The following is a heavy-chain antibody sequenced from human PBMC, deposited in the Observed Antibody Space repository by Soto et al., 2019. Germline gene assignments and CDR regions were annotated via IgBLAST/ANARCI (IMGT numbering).Heavy chain of an antibody. J-gene: IGHJ4*02. CDR1: GGSISSSSYY. CDR2: IYYSGST. D-gene: IGHD6-6*01. Sequence: SETLSLTCTVSGGSISSSSYYWGWIRQPPGKGLEWIGNIYYSGSTSYNPSLKSRVTISVDTSKNQFSLKLSSVTATDTAVYYCARRLYSSSFRDYWGQGALVTVSS. V-gene: IGHV4-39*01. CDR3: ARRLYSSSFRDY.